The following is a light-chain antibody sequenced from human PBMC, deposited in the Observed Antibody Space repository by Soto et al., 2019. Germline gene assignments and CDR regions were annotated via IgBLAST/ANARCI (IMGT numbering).Light chain of an antibody. CDR2: KVS. J-gene: IGKJ5*01. V-gene: IGKV2-30*02. CDR3: MQGTHWPIT. CDR1: QSLVHSDGIAY. Sequence: DVVMTPSALSLPVTLGQPSSMSCRSNQSLVHSDGIAYFSWFQQRPGRAPRRLIYKVSNRDSGVPARFSGSGSGTDFALKISRVEAEDVGVYYCMQGTHWPITFGQGTRLEI.